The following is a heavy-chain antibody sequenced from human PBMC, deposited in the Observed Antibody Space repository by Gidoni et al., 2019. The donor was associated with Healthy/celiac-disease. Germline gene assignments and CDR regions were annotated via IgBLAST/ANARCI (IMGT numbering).Heavy chain of an antibody. Sequence: GVSWIRQPPGKALEWLAHIFSNDEKSYSTSLKSRLTISKDTSKSQVVLTMTNMDPVDTATYYCARISIGYYDILTGYYNLDYWGQGTLVTVSS. CDR3: ARISIGYYDILTGYYNLDY. D-gene: IGHD3-9*01. J-gene: IGHJ4*02. V-gene: IGHV2-26*01. CDR2: IFSNDEK. CDR1: G.